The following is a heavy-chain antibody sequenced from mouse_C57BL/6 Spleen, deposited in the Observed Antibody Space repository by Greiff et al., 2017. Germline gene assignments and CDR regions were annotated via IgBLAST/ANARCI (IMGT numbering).Heavy chain of an antibody. V-gene: IGHV5-12*01. CDR2: ISNGGGST. D-gene: IGHD2-4*01. CDR3: ARPYDYDEYYFDY. CDR1: GFTFSDYY. Sequence: EVMLVESGGGLVQPGGSLKLSCAASGFTFSDYYMYWVRQTPEKRLEWVAYISNGGGSTYYPDTVKGRFTISRDNAKNTLYLQMSRLKSEDTAMYYCARPYDYDEYYFDYWGQGTTLTVSS. J-gene: IGHJ2*01.